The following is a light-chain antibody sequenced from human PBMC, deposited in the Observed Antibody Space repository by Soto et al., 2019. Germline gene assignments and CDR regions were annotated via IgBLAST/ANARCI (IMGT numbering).Light chain of an antibody. CDR1: SGHTNYV. V-gene: IGLV4-60*03. Sequence: QSVLTQSSSASAFLGSSVKLTCTLSSGHTNYVIAWHQQQPGKAPRFLMKVEESGTYNKGSGVPDRLSGSKSGAARYLTISNVHPEDDADYCCGAWALGFGGGTKVTVL. CDR3: GAWALG. CDR2: VEESGTY. J-gene: IGLJ2*01.